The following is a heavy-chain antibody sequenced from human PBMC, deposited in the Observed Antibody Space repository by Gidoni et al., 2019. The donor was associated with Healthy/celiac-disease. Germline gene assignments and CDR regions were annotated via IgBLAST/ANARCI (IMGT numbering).Heavy chain of an antibody. Sequence: QVQLQQWGAGLLKPSETLSLTCAVYGGSFSGYYWSWIRQPPGKGLEWIGEINHSGSTNYNPSLKSRVTISVDTSKNQFSLKLSSVTAADTAVYYCARGRGYGDPYFDYWGQGTLVTVSS. CDR1: GGSFSGYY. J-gene: IGHJ4*02. V-gene: IGHV4-34*01. CDR2: INHSGST. CDR3: ARGRGYGDPYFDY. D-gene: IGHD4-17*01.